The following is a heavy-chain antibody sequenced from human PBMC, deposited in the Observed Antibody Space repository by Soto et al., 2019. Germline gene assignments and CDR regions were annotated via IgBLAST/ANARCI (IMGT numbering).Heavy chain of an antibody. D-gene: IGHD3-22*01. CDR3: ARGHKYYDRHGYYGD. V-gene: IGHV1-8*01. CDR2: MNPNSGNT. CDR1: GYTFTSYD. Sequence: QVQLVQSGAEVKKPGASVKVSCKASGYTFTSYDINWVRQATGQGLEWMGWMNPNSGNTGYAQKFQGRVTMTMSNSVSTAYMELTGLRSEDTAVYYCARGHKYYDRHGYYGDWGQGTLVTVSS. J-gene: IGHJ4*02.